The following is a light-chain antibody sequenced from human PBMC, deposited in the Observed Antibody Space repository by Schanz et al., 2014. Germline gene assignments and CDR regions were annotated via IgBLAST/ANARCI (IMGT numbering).Light chain of an antibody. CDR2: EVS. J-gene: IGLJ3*02. V-gene: IGLV2-8*01. CDR3: GSYAGNINWV. Sequence: QSALTQPASVSGSPGQSIAISCTGTSSDLGGYNYVSWYQQHPGKAPKLMIYEVSKRPSGVPDRFSGSKSGNTASLTVSGLQAEDEADFYCGSYAGNINWVFGGGTKLTVL. CDR1: SSDLGGYNY.